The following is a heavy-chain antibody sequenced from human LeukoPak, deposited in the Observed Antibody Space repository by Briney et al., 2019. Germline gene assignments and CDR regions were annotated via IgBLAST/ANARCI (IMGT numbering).Heavy chain of an antibody. J-gene: IGHJ3*01. CDR2: IYYTGST. CDR1: GGSISSGDYY. V-gene: IGHV4-30-4*01. CDR3: ARDNYDSSGYYEHALDL. D-gene: IGHD3-22*01. Sequence: SQTLSLTCTVSGGSISSGDYYWTWIRQPPGKGLEWIAYIYYTGSTYYNPSLKSRVTISVDTSKNQFSLKMTSLTAADTAVYYCARDNYDSSGYYEHALDLWGQGTMVTVSS.